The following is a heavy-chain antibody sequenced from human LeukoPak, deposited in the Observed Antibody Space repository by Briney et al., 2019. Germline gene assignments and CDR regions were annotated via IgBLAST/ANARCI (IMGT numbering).Heavy chain of an antibody. CDR3: ARGHPRSTYYYDSSGRGDY. Sequence: SETLSLTCAVYGGSFSGYYWSWIRQPPGKGLEWVGEINHSGSTNYNPSLKSQVTISVDTSKNQSSLKLSSVTAADTAVYYCARGHPRSTYYYDSSGRGDYWGQGTLVTVSS. D-gene: IGHD3-22*01. CDR2: INHSGST. J-gene: IGHJ4*02. CDR1: GGSFSGYY. V-gene: IGHV4-34*01.